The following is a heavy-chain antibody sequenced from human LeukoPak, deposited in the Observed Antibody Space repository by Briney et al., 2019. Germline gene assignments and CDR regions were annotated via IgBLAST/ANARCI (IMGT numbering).Heavy chain of an antibody. CDR3: ARGVTGIYYYYYMDV. J-gene: IGHJ6*03. CDR2: INPNSGET. Sequence: ASVKVSCKASGYTFTGYYIHWVRQAPGQGLEWMGWINPNSGETNYAQKFQGEVTMTRDTSISTAYMELSRLRSDDTAVYYCARGVTGIYYYYYMDVWGKGTTVTVSS. CDR1: GYTFTGYY. V-gene: IGHV1-2*02. D-gene: IGHD3-10*01.